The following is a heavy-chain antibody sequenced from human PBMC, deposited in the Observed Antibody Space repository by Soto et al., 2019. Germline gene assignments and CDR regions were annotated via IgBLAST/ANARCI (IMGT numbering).Heavy chain of an antibody. CDR1: GFTFSSYA. J-gene: IGHJ6*02. Sequence: QVQLVESGGGVVQPGRSLRLSCAASGFTFSSYAMHWVRQAPGKGLEWVAVISYDGSNKYYADSVKGRFTISRDNSKNTLYLQMNSLRAEDTAVYYCAKTVTTLIYHYYGMDVWGQGTTVTVSS. CDR3: AKTVTTLIYHYYGMDV. CDR2: ISYDGSNK. D-gene: IGHD4-17*01. V-gene: IGHV3-30-3*01.